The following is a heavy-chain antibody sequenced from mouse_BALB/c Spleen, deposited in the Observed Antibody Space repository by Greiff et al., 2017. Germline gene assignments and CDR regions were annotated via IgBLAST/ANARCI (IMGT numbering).Heavy chain of an antibody. J-gene: IGHJ1*01. V-gene: IGHV8-12*01. Sequence: QVTLKVCGPGILQPSQTLSLSCSFSGFSLSTSGMGVSWIRQPSGKGLEWLAHIYWDDDKRYNPSLKSRLTISKDTARNQVFLIITSVDTADTATYYCARGLTGTGYFDVWGAGTTVTVSS. CDR3: ARGLTGTGYFDV. D-gene: IGHD4-1*01. CDR2: IYWDDDK. CDR1: GFSLSTSGMG.